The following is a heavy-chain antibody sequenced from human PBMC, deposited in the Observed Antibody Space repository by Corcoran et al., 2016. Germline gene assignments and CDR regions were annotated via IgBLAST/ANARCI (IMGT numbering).Heavy chain of an antibody. CDR2: IWYDGSNK. V-gene: IGHV3-33*01. J-gene: IGHJ6*02. Sequence: QVQLVESGGGVVQPGRSLRLSCAASGFTFSSYGMPWVRQAPGKGLEWVAVIWYDGSNKYYADSVKGRFTISRDNSKNTLYLQMNSLRAEDMAVYYCASIAAAEGDDIEKEYYGMDVWGQGTTVTVSS. CDR3: ASIAAAEGDDIEKEYYGMDV. D-gene: IGHD6-13*01. CDR1: GFTFSSYG.